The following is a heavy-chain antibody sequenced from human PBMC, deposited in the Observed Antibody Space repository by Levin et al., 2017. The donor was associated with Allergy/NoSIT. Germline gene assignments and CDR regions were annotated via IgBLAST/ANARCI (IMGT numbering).Heavy chain of an antibody. Sequence: PSETLSLTCTVSGGSISSGDYYWSWIRQPPGKGLEWIGYIYYSGSTYYNPSLKSRVTISVDTSKNQFSLKLSSVTAADTAVYYCARVATVTMDGWYFDLWGRGTLVTVSS. D-gene: IGHD4-17*01. V-gene: IGHV4-30-4*01. CDR1: GGSISSGDYY. CDR3: ARVATVTMDGWYFDL. J-gene: IGHJ2*01. CDR2: IYYSGST.